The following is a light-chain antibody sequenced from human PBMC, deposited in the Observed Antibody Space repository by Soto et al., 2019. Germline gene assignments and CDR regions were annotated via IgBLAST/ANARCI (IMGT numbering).Light chain of an antibody. CDR3: SSYTGSSTLLYV. Sequence: QSALTQPASVSGSPGQSITISCTGTSSDVGGYNYVSWYQQHPGKAPKLMIYDVSTRPSGVSNRFSGSKSGNTASLTISGLQAEDEAYYYCSSYTGSSTLLYVFGTGTKVTVL. V-gene: IGLV2-14*01. CDR2: DVS. CDR1: SSDVGGYNY. J-gene: IGLJ1*01.